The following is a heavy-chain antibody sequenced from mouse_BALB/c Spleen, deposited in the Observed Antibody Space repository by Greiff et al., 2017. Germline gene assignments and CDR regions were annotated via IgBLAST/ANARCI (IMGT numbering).Heavy chain of an antibody. CDR2: IRLKSNNYAT. D-gene: IGHD1-1*01. CDR1: GFTFSNYW. J-gene: IGHJ1*01. V-gene: IGHV6-6*02. Sequence: EVQLVESGGGLVKPGGSLKLSCAASGFTFSNYWMNWVRQSPEKGLEWVAEIRLKSNNYATHYAESVKGRFTISRDDSKSSVYLQMNNLRAEDTGIYYCTRDYGSSYWYFDVWGAGTTVTVSS. CDR3: TRDYGSSYWYFDV.